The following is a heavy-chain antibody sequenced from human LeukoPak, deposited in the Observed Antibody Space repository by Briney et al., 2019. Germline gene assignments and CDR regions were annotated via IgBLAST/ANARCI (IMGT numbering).Heavy chain of an antibody. Sequence: ASVKVSCKTSGYIFNDYGLHWLRQAPGQGLEWIGWIDTDQGYTNYAQKVQGRVTMTADISTNTVYMDLRSLRSDDTAVYYCARSTTVTSNWFDPWGQGTLVTVSS. V-gene: IGHV1-18*01. CDR1: GYIFNDYG. CDR2: IDTDQGYT. J-gene: IGHJ5*02. D-gene: IGHD4-17*01. CDR3: ARSTTVTSNWFDP.